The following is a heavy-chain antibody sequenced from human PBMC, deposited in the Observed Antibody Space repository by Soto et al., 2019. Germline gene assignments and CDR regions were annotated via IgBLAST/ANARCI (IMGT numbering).Heavy chain of an antibody. D-gene: IGHD3-10*01. CDR3: INSQGNWFDP. V-gene: IGHV3-9*01. J-gene: IGHJ5*02. CDR2: ITWRSGAV. Sequence: EVQLVESGGGLVQPGRSLRLSCAASGFTFDENAMHWVRQAPGKGLEWVSGITWRSGAVGYADSVKGRFTISRDNAKNSLYLQMNSRTTEDTGLYYCINSQGNWFDPWGQGTLVTVSS. CDR1: GFTFDENA.